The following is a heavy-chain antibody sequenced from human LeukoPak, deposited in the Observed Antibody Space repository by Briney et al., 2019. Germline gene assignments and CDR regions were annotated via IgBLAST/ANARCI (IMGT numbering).Heavy chain of an antibody. V-gene: IGHV1-46*01. Sequence: ASVKVSCKASGYTFTGNYMHWVRQAPGQGLEWMGLINPRGETTTDAQKFQGRVSVTRDTSTATVYLQLSSLRSEDTAVYYCARDHAPRYAGIDYWGKGTLVTVSS. D-gene: IGHD3-10*01. CDR2: INPRGETT. CDR3: ARDHAPRYAGIDY. CDR1: GYTFTGNY. J-gene: IGHJ4*02.